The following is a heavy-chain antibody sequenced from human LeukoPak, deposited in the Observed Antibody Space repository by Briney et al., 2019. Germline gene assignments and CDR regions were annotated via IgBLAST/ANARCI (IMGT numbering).Heavy chain of an antibody. J-gene: IGHJ5*02. CDR3: ARGLEWLTRRHTWFDP. D-gene: IGHD3-3*01. V-gene: IGHV1-18*01. CDR1: GYTSTNYA. CDR2: ISGYNGNT. Sequence: ASVKVSCKASGYTSTNYAISWVRQAPGQGLEWMGWISGYNGNTNYAQKLRGRVTMTTDTSTRTAYMELRSLRSDDTAVYYCARGLEWLTRRHTWFDPWGQGTLVTVSS.